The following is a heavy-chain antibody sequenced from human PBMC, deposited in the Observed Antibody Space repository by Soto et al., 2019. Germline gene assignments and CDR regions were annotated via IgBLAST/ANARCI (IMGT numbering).Heavy chain of an antibody. CDR3: ARVNYYGSGSYQDFFYFYALDV. D-gene: IGHD3-10*01. CDR1: GYTFSTYD. CDR2: MNPNSGDT. J-gene: IGHJ6*02. V-gene: IGHV1-8*01. Sequence: ASVKVSCKTSGYTFSTYDINWVRQAPGQGREWMGWMNPNSGDTGYAQKFLGRLTMTRDSSIRTVYMELSSLSSEDTAVYYCARVNYYGSGSYQDFFYFYALDVWGQGXTVTVSS.